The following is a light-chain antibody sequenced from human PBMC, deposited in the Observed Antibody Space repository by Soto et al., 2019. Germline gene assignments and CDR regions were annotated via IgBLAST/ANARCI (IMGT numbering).Light chain of an antibody. V-gene: IGKV1D-16*01. Sequence: DVQMTQSPSSLSASVGDRVTITCRASQDINSYLAWYQQKPGNAPKSLIYAASTLQTGVPSRFSGSGSGTDFTLTISNLQTEDSATDYCQQYNSYPLTFGGETMVVIK. J-gene: IGKJ4*01. CDR2: AAS. CDR3: QQYNSYPLT. CDR1: QDINSY.